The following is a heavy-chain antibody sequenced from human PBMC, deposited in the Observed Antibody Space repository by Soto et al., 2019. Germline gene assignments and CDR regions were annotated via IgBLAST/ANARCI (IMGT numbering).Heavy chain of an antibody. CDR2: IDPSASYT. Sequence: GESLKISCEGSGYKFIIYCIYWVLQMPWKGLEWMGRIDPSASYTNYSPSFQGHVTFSADKSISTAYLQWSSLKASDTAMYYCARSTDGNYYYYGMDVWGQGTTVTVSS. CDR1: GYKFIIYC. D-gene: IGHD1-26*01. V-gene: IGHV5-10-1*01. J-gene: IGHJ6*02. CDR3: ARSTDGNYYYYGMDV.